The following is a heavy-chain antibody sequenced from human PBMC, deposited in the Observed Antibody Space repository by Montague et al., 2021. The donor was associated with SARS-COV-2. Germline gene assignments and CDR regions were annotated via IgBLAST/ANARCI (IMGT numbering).Heavy chain of an antibody. Sequence: SLRLSCAASGFAFGYYAMSWVRQAPGKGLEWVSAISGTGGSTHYADSVRGRFTFSGDNSKNTLYLEMNSLRAEDTAVYYCAKARYDSSGYHFEHWGQGILVTVSS. J-gene: IGHJ4*02. V-gene: IGHV3-23*01. CDR3: AKARYDSSGYHFEH. D-gene: IGHD3-22*01. CDR1: GFAFGYYA. CDR2: ISGTGGST.